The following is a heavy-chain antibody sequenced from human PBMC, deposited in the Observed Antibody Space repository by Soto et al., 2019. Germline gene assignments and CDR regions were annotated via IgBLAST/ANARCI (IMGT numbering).Heavy chain of an antibody. V-gene: IGHV1-18*01. CDR2: ISAYNGNT. D-gene: IGHD3-22*01. CDR1: GYRFTSYG. Sequence: QVQLVQSGAEVKKPGASVKVSCKASGYRFTSYGIIWVRQAPGQGLEWMGWISAYNGNTKYAQKFQGRVTMTTDTSTSTAYMERRSLRYDDTAADYRARTYDSSNSPRFDYWGQGTLVTVAS. CDR3: ARTYDSSNSPRFDY. J-gene: IGHJ4*02.